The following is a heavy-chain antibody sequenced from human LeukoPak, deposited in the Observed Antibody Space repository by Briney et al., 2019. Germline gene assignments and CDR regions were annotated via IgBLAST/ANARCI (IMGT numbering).Heavy chain of an antibody. D-gene: IGHD6-13*01. J-gene: IGHJ5*02. V-gene: IGHV4-30-4*01. CDR2: MYYSGST. CDR1: GVSLISGDYY. CDR3: ARGCSAGTPHNWFDP. Sequence: RSQTVSLTCTVPGVSLISGDYYWNWISQPPRKGLEWIGYMYYSGSTYYNPSLKSRPTITVETSKNQFSLKMSSVTAADTAVYYCARGCSAGTPHNWFDPWGQGPVLPVSS.